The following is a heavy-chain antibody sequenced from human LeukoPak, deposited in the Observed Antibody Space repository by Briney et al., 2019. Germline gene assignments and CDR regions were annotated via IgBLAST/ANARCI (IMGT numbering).Heavy chain of an antibody. D-gene: IGHD6-13*01. J-gene: IGHJ5*02. Sequence: SSETLSLTCAVYGGSFSGYYWSWIRQPPGKGLEWIGEINHSGSTNYNPSIKSRVTISVDTSKNQFSLNLTSVTAADTAVYYCATLYTGGYSTSTNSHRFDPWGQGTLVTVSS. CDR2: INHSGST. CDR3: ATLYTGGYSTSTNSHRFDP. V-gene: IGHV4-34*01. CDR1: GGSFSGYY.